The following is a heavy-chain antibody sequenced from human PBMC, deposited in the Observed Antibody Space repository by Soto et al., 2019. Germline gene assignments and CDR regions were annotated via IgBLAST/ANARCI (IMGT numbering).Heavy chain of an antibody. V-gene: IGHV3-48*03. D-gene: IGHD6-6*01. J-gene: IGHJ5*02. Sequence: GGSLRLSCAASGFTFSSYEMNWVRQAPGKGLEWVSYISSSGSTIYYADSVKGRFTISRDNAKNSLYLQMNSLRAEDTAVYYCARDLSSSPGEGWLDPWGQGTLVTVSS. CDR3: ARDLSSSPGEGWLDP. CDR2: ISSSGSTI. CDR1: GFTFSSYE.